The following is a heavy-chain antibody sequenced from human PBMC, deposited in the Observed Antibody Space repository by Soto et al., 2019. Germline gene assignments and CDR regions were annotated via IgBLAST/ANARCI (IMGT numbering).Heavy chain of an antibody. J-gene: IGHJ4*02. V-gene: IGHV4-4*08. CDR3: ARDLSGSFFDY. Sequence: SETLSLTCTVSGCSISSYYWSWIRQPPGKGLEWIGYIYNSGSTYYNPSLKSRVIISLDTSKSQFSLKLTSVTAADTAVYYCARDLSGSFFDYWGQGAMVTVSS. CDR1: GCSISSYY. CDR2: IYNSGST. D-gene: IGHD5-12*01.